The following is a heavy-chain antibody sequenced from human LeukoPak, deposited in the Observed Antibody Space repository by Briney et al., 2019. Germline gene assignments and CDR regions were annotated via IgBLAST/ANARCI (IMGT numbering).Heavy chain of an antibody. Sequence: SETLSLTCTVSGGSISSYYWSWIRQPPGKGLEWIGYIYYSGSTNYNPSLKSRLTISVDTSKNQFSLKLSSATAADTAVYYCATYGGDSVSYYYHMDVWGTGTTVTVSS. CDR1: GGSISSYY. CDR2: IYYSGST. V-gene: IGHV4-59*01. D-gene: IGHD2-21*02. CDR3: ATYGGDSVSYYYHMDV. J-gene: IGHJ6*03.